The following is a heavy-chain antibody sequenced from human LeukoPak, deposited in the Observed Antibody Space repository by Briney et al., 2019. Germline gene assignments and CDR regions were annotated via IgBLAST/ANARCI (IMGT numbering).Heavy chain of an antibody. CDR2: INTNTGNP. Sequence: ASVKVSCKASGYTFTTYSMNWVRQATGQGLEWMGWINTNTGNPTYAQGFRGRYVFSLDTSVSTAYLHISNLTAEDTAVYYCAREVTIFGVPTINSFDSWGQGTLVTVSS. CDR3: AREVTIFGVPTINSFDS. CDR1: GYTFTTYS. D-gene: IGHD3-3*01. J-gene: IGHJ4*02. V-gene: IGHV7-4-1*02.